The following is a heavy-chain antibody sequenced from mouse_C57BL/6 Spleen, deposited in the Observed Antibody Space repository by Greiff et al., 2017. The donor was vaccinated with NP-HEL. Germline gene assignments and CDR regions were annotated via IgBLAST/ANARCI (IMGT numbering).Heavy chain of an antibody. CDR3: ARGGILTPFAY. D-gene: IGHD1-1*01. CDR2: IDPYDSYT. CDR1: GYTFTSYW. Sequence: QVQLQQPGAELVMPGASVKLSCKASGYTFTSYWMHWVKQRPGQGLEWIGEIDPYDSYTNYNQKFKGKSTLTVDKSSSTAYMQLSSLPSEDSAVYYGARGGILTPFAYWGQGTLVTVSA. J-gene: IGHJ3*01. V-gene: IGHV1-69*01.